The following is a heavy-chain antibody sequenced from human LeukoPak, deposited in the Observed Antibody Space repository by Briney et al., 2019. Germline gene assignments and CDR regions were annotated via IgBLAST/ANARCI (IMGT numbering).Heavy chain of an antibody. D-gene: IGHD2-15*01. CDR3: ARGLGTNYGGYCTGGSCPVY. CDR2: ISSSSSYI. V-gene: IGHV3-21*01. J-gene: IGHJ4*02. Sequence: GGSLRLSCAASGFTFSSYSMNWVRQAPGKGLEWVSSISSSSSYIYYADSVKGRFTISRDYSENTVYLQMNSLRVEDTAVYYCARGLGTNYGGYCTGGSCPVYWGQGTLVTVSS. CDR1: GFTFSSYS.